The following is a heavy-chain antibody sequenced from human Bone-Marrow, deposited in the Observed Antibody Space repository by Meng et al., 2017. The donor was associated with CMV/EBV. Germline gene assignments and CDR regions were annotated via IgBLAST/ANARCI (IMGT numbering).Heavy chain of an antibody. D-gene: IGHD3-3*01. V-gene: IGHV3-15*01. Sequence: FSNAWMSWVRQAPGKGLEWVGRIKSKTDGGTTDYAAPVKGRFTISRDDSKNTLYLQMNSLKAEDTAVYYCLTYYDFWSGYYTNAFDYWGQGTLVTVSS. CDR1: FSNAW. J-gene: IGHJ4*02. CDR2: IKSKTDGGTT. CDR3: LTYYDFWSGYYTNAFDY.